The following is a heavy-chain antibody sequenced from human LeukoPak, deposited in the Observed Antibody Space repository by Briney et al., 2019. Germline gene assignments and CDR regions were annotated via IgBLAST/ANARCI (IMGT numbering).Heavy chain of an antibody. V-gene: IGHV1-69*13. CDR1: GGTFSSYA. CDR3: ARSKRRGAITMVRGVANRGAFDI. D-gene: IGHD3-10*01. CDR2: IIPIFGTA. J-gene: IGHJ3*02. Sequence: ASVKVSCRASGGTFSSYAISWVRQAPGQGLEWMGGIIPIFGTANYAQKFQGRVTITADESTSTAYMELSSLRSEDTAVYYCARSKRRGAITMVRGVANRGAFDIWGQGTMVTVSS.